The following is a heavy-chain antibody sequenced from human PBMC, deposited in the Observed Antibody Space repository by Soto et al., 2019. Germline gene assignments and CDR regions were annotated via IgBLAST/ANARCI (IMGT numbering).Heavy chain of an antibody. CDR2: IYYSGST. CDR3: ARIQQQLVLPNWFDP. V-gene: IGHV4-39*01. J-gene: IGHJ5*02. D-gene: IGHD6-13*01. CDR1: GGSISSSSYY. Sequence: PSETLSLTCTVSGGSISSSSYYWGWIRQPPGKGLEWIGSIYYSGSTYYNPSLKSRVTISVDTSKNQFSLKLSSVTAADTAVYYCARIQQQLVLPNWFDPWGQGTLVTVSS.